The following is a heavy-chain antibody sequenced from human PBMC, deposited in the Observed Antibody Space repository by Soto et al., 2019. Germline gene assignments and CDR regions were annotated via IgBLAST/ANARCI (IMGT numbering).Heavy chain of an antibody. Sequence: DVQLVESGGGLVHPGGSLRLSFAIFGFSVSSNYLSWVRQAPGKGLAWVSVHYSGGSTYYADSVQGRFTISRDKSNITLELQMRRVRAEATAVYFLARHRHPRGTVGATSPLDTCGQGTQVTVSS. CDR2: HYSGGST. D-gene: IGHD1-26*01. V-gene: IGHV3-53*01. CDR1: GFSVSSNY. J-gene: IGHJ5*02. CDR3: ARHRHPRGTVGATSPLDT.